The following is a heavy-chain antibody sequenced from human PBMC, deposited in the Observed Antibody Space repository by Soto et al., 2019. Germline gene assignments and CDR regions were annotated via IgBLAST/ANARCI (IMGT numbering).Heavy chain of an antibody. CDR1: GGSISSYY. D-gene: IGHD4-17*01. J-gene: IGHJ6*02. CDR3: ARVGLRGDYYYYGMDV. V-gene: IGHV4-59*01. CDR2: IYYSGST. Sequence: SETLSLTCTVSGGSISSYYWSWIRQPPGKGLEWIGYIYYSGSTNYNPSLKSRVTISVDTSKNQFSLKLSSVTAADTAVYYCARVGLRGDYYYYGMDVWGQGTTVTV.